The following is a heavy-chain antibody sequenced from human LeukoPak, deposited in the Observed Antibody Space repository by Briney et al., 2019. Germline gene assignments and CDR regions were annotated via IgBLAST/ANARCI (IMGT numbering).Heavy chain of an antibody. V-gene: IGHV4-39*07. J-gene: IGHJ1*01. D-gene: IGHD6-6*01. CDR1: GASISRSSNY. CDR3: ANSLGIAAREYFQH. CDR2: IFYTGST. Sequence: SETLSLTCTVSGASISRSSNYWGWIRQPPGQGLEWIGSIFYTGSTFYAPSLKSRVTISVDTSKNQFSLTLSSVIAADTAVYHCANSLGIAAREYFQHWGQGTLVTVSS.